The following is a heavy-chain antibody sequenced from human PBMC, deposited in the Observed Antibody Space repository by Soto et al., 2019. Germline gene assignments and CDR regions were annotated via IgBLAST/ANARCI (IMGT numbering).Heavy chain of an antibody. J-gene: IGHJ4*02. D-gene: IGHD4-17*01. V-gene: IGHV4-30-4*01. CDR3: ARSRGYYGVNSLDY. Sequence: QVQLQESGPGLVKPSQTLSLTCTVSGGSISSGDYYWSWIRQPPGKGLEWIGYIYYSGSTYYNPSLKSRVTISVDTSQHPFPLKLSSVTAADTAVYYCARSRGYYGVNSLDYWGQGTLVTVSS. CDR2: IYYSGST. CDR1: GGSISSGDYY.